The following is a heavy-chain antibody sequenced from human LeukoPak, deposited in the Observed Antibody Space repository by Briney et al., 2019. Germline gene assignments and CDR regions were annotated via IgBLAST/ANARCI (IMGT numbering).Heavy chain of an antibody. D-gene: IGHD3-10*01. J-gene: IGHJ4*02. CDR2: ISYDGSNK. Sequence: GGSLRLSCAASGFTFSSYGMHWVRQAPGKGLEWVAVISYDGSNKYYADSVKGRFTISRDNSKNTLYLQMNSLRAEDTAVYYCARPITMVRGVIPDYWGQGTLVTVSS. CDR1: GFTFSSYG. CDR3: ARPITMVRGVIPDY. V-gene: IGHV3-30*03.